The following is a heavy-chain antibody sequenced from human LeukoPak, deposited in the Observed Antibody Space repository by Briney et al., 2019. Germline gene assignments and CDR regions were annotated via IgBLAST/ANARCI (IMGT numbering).Heavy chain of an antibody. J-gene: IGHJ4*02. Sequence: ASVKVSCKASGYTFTGYYMHWVRQAPGQGLEWMGWINPNSGGTNYAQKFQGRVTMTRDTSISTAYMELSRLRSDDTAVYYCARSDDYDSSGYYYFDYRGQGTLVTVSS. CDR3: ARSDDYDSSGYYYFDY. V-gene: IGHV1-2*02. CDR1: GYTFTGYY. D-gene: IGHD3-22*01. CDR2: INPNSGGT.